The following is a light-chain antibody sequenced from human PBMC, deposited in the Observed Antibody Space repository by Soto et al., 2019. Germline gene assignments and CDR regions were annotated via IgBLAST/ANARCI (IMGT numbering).Light chain of an antibody. CDR3: QQYSRSPSIT. V-gene: IGKV3-20*01. Sequence: EMVLTQSPGTLSLSPGERARLSYRAFQSVFSTYLAWYQQKPGQAPRLLIYDASTRATGIPDRFSGSGSGTDFTLTISRLEPEDFAVYYCQQYSRSPSITFGQGTRLEIK. CDR1: QSVFSTY. J-gene: IGKJ5*01. CDR2: DAS.